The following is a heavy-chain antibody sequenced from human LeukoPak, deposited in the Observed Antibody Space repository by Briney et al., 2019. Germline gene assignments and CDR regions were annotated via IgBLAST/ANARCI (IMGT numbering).Heavy chain of an antibody. CDR2: ISAYNGNT. CDR1: GYTFTSYG. Sequence: GASVKVSCKASGYTFTSYGISWVRQAPGQGLEWMGWISAYNGNTNHAQKLQGRVTMTTDTSTSTAYMELRSLRSDDTAVYYCARHQDIVVVPAAIKGVGIWFDPWGQGTLVTVSS. J-gene: IGHJ5*02. CDR3: ARHQDIVVVPAAIKGVGIWFDP. V-gene: IGHV1-18*01. D-gene: IGHD2-2*02.